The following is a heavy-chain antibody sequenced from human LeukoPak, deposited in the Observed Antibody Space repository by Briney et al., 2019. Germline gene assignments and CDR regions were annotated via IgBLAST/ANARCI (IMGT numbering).Heavy chain of an antibody. J-gene: IGHJ4*02. CDR3: ARVSGYYGSGVESSWKELDY. D-gene: IGHD3-10*01. V-gene: IGHV1-2*02. CDR2: INPNSGGT. Sequence: ASVKVSRKASGYTFTGYYMHWVRQAPGQGLEWMGWINPNSGGTNYAQKFQGRVTMTRDTSISTAYMELSRLRSDDTAVYYCARVSGYYGSGVESSWKELDYWGQGTLVTVSS. CDR1: GYTFTGYY.